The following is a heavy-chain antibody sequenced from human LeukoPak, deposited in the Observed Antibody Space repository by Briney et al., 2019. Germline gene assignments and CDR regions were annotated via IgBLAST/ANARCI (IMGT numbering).Heavy chain of an antibody. CDR2: IIPIFGTA. Sequence: SVKVSCKASGGTFSSYAISWVRQAPGQGLEWMGRIIPIFGTANYAQKFQGRVTITTDESTSTAYMELRSLRSDDTAVYYCARDGSSWYGVDYWGQGTLVTVSS. CDR3: ARDGSSWYGVDY. D-gene: IGHD6-13*01. CDR1: GGTFSSYA. J-gene: IGHJ4*02. V-gene: IGHV1-69*05.